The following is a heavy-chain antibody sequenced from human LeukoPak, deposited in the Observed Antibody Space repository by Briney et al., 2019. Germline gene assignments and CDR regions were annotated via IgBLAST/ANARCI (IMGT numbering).Heavy chain of an antibody. V-gene: IGHV1-69*01. Sequence: GSSVKVSCKASGGTFSSYAISWVRQAPGQGLEWMGGIIPIFGTANYAQKFQGRVTITADESTSTAYMELSGLRSEDTAVYYCASRVVLGWFDPWGQGTLVTVSS. CDR3: ASRVVLGWFDP. CDR1: GGTFSSYA. D-gene: IGHD2-8*02. J-gene: IGHJ5*02. CDR2: IIPIFGTA.